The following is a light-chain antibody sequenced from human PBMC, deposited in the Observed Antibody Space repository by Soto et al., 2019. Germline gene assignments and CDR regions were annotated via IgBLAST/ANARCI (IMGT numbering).Light chain of an antibody. CDR2: DVS. CDR3: CSYAGSYTFV. J-gene: IGLJ2*01. V-gene: IGLV2-11*01. CDR1: SSDVGGYNY. Sequence: QSALTQPRSVSGSPGQSVTISCTGTSSDVGGYNYVSWYQQHPGKAPKLMIYDVSKRPSGVPDRFSGSKSGNTASLTISGLQAEDEADYYCCSYAGSYTFVFGGGTKHRP.